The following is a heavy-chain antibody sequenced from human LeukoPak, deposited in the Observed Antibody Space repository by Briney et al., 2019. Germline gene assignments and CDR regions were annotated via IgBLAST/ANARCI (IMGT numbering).Heavy chain of an antibody. CDR2: IYGGGSGST. CDR1: GFTFSKYT. V-gene: IGHV3-23*01. D-gene: IGHD1-20*01. Sequence: PGGSLRLSCVASGFTFSKYTMSWVRQAPGKGLGWVSGIYGGGSGSTFYAESVKGRFTISRDNSKNTLYLQMNSLRDEDTAIYYCAKDFTPDGIWDIDYWGRGTLITVSS. CDR3: AKDFTPDGIWDIDY. J-gene: IGHJ4*02.